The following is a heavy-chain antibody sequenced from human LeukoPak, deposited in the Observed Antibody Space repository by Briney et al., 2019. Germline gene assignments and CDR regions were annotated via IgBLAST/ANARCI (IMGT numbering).Heavy chain of an antibody. D-gene: IGHD2-2*01. CDR3: ARGGPYQLLNYMDV. V-gene: IGHV1-8*01. J-gene: IGHJ6*03. CDR1: GYTFTSYD. CDR2: MNPNNGNT. Sequence: GASVKVSCKASGYTFTSYDINWVRQAPGQGLEWMGWMNPNNGNTGYAQKFQGRVTMTRNISISTAYMELRSLRSEDTAVYYCARGGPYQLLNYMDVWGKGTTVTVSS.